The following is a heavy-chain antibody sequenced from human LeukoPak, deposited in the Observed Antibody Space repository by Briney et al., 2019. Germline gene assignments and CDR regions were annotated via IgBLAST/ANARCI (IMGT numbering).Heavy chain of an antibody. CDR1: GYSISSGYY. D-gene: IGHD3-22*01. CDR2: IYHSGST. Sequence: SETLSLTCTVSGYSISSGYYWGWIRQPPGKGLEWIGSIYHSGSTNYNPSLKSRVTISVDTSKNQFSLKLSSVTAADTAVYYCARLRRNYYDSSGYSYYFDYWGQGTLVTVSS. V-gene: IGHV4-38-2*02. CDR3: ARLRRNYYDSSGYSYYFDY. J-gene: IGHJ4*02.